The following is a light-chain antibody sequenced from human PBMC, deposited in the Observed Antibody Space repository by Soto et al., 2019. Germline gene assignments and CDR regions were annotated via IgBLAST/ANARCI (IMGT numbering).Light chain of an antibody. V-gene: IGKV3-20*01. CDR1: QSVSSSY. CDR3: QQLGT. CDR2: GAS. J-gene: IGKJ1*01. Sequence: EIVLTQSPGTLSLSPGERATLSCRASQSVSSSYLAGYQQKPGQAPRLLIYGASSRATGIPDRFSASGSGTDFTLTISRLEPEDFALYYGQQLGTFGQGTKVEIK.